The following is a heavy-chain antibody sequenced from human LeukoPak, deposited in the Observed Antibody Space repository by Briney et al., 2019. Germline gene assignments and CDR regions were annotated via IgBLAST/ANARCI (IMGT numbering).Heavy chain of an antibody. CDR3: ARAPIAAADEDY. D-gene: IGHD6-13*01. J-gene: IGHJ4*02. CDR2: INHSGST. V-gene: IGHV4-34*01. CDR1: GGSFSGYY. Sequence: PSETPSLTCAVYGGSFSGYYWSWIRQPPGKGLEWIGEINHSGSTNYNPSLKSRVTISVDTSKNQFSLRLSSVTAADTAVYYCARAPIAAADEDYWGQGTLVTVSS.